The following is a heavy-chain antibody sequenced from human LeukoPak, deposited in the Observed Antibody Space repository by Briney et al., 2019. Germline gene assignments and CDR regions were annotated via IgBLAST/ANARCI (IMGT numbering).Heavy chain of an antibody. V-gene: IGHV3-30*18. CDR2: ISYDGSNK. J-gene: IGHJ4*02. Sequence: GGSLRLSCAASGFTFSSYGMHWVRQAPGKGLEWVAVISYDGSNKYYADSVKGRFTISRDNSKNTLYLQMNSLRAEDTAVYYCAKDHGLVVVAFFDYWGQGTLVTVSS. CDR1: GFTFSSYG. D-gene: IGHD2-15*01. CDR3: AKDHGLVVVAFFDY.